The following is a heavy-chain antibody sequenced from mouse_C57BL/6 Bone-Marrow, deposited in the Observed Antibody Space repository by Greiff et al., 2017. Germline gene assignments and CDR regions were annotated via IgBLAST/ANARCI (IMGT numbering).Heavy chain of an antibody. CDR3: ARDRAGYFDY. V-gene: IGHV1-26*01. CDR1: GYTFTDYY. J-gene: IGHJ2*01. Sequence: VQLQQSGPELVKPGASVKISCKASGYTFTDYYMNWVKQSHGKSLEWIGDINPNNGGTSYNQKFKGKATLTVDKSSSTAYMELRSLTSEDSAVYYCARDRAGYFDYWGQGTTLTVSS. CDR2: INPNNGGT. D-gene: IGHD3-3*01.